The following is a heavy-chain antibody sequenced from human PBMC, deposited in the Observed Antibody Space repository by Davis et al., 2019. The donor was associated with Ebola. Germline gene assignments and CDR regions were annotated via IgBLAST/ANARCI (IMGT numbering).Heavy chain of an antibody. V-gene: IGHV3-30-3*01. CDR2: ISYDGSNK. CDR3: AKESPLLMVRGVIITPDY. Sequence: PGGSLRLSCAASGFTFSSYAMHWVRQAPGKGLEWVAVISYDGSNKYYADSVKGRFTISRDNSKNTLYLQMNSLRAEDTAVYYCAKESPLLMVRGVIITPDYWGQGTLVTVSS. CDR1: GFTFSSYA. J-gene: IGHJ4*02. D-gene: IGHD3-10*01.